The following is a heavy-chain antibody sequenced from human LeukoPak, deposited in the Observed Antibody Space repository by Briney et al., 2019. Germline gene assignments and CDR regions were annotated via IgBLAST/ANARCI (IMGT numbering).Heavy chain of an antibody. Sequence: ASVKVSCKASGYAFTSYGISWVRQVPGQGLEWMGWISVNNGNTHYAQKFQGRVTMTTDTSTSTAYMEVRSLSSDDTAVYYCQRITIFGVVIDFDYWGQGTLVTVSS. CDR3: QRITIFGVVIDFDY. J-gene: IGHJ4*02. V-gene: IGHV1-18*01. CDR1: GYAFTSYG. CDR2: ISVNNGNT. D-gene: IGHD3-3*01.